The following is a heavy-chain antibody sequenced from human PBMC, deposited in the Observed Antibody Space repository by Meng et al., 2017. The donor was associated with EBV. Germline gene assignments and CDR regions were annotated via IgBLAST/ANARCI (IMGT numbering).Heavy chain of an antibody. Sequence: VAKGRKPGTAVMVSFKATGYTLTSYAMHWVRQAPGQRLEWMGWINAGNGNTKYSQKFQGRVTITRDTSASTAYMELSSLRSEDTAVYYCARRGGVADWFDPWGQGTLVTVSS. V-gene: IGHV1-3*01. CDR2: INAGNGNT. CDR1: GYTLTSYA. D-gene: IGHD2-15*01. J-gene: IGHJ5*02. CDR3: ARRGGVADWFDP.